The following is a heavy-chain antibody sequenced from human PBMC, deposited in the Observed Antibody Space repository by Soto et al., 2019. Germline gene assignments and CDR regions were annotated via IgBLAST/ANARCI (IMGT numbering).Heavy chain of an antibody. CDR1: GYTLSELA. J-gene: IGHJ4*02. CDR3: AGGYFTRTSCHDYDN. D-gene: IGHD2-2*01. CDR2: FDPEDGET. V-gene: IGHV1-24*01. Sequence: QVQLVQSGAEVKKPGASVKVSCKVSGYTLSELAIQWVRQSPGKGLEWMGGFDPEDGETFYAQKFQGRVTMTEDKSTDTAYMELRSLRSEDTAVYYCAGGYFTRTSCHDYDNWGQGTLVAVSS.